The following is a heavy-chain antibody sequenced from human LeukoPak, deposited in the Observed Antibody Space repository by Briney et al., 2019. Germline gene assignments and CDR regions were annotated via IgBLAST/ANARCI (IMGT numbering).Heavy chain of an antibody. D-gene: IGHD5-12*01. V-gene: IGHV3-23*01. Sequence: GGSPRLSCAASGFTFSSYAMNWVRQAPGKGLAWVSGINNSGGSTYYADSVKGRFTISRDNSKNTLYLQMNSLRAEDTAVYYCAKPPGLRRLDPWGQGTLVTVSS. CDR2: INNSGGST. J-gene: IGHJ5*02. CDR1: GFTFSSYA. CDR3: AKPPGLRRLDP.